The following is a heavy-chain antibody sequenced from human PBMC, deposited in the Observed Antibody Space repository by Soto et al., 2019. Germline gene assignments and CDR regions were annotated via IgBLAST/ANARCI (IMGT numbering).Heavy chain of an antibody. Sequence: QVELQESGPGLVKPSGTLSLTCAVSGDSVSSRFWWRWVRQSPGKGLEWIGEIYHSGSANTNPSRKSRVTMSVDNSKNQFSLKLNSVTAADTAVYYCARYNAASGTYYFDYWGQGTLVTVSS. D-gene: IGHD6-13*01. J-gene: IGHJ4*02. CDR1: GDSVSSRFW. V-gene: IGHV4-4*02. CDR3: ARYNAASGTYYFDY. CDR2: IYHSGSA.